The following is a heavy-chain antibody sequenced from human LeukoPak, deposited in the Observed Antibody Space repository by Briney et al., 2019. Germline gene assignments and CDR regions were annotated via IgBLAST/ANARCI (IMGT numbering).Heavy chain of an antibody. CDR3: ARDITGTTGLGVDAFDI. Sequence: GASVKVSCKASGGTFSGYAISWVRQAPGQGLEWMGRIIPILGIANYAQKFQGRVTITADKSTSTAYMELSSLRSEDTAVYYCARDITGTTGLGVDAFDIWGQGTMVTVSS. CDR2: IIPILGIA. J-gene: IGHJ3*02. D-gene: IGHD1-20*01. CDR1: GGTFSGYA. V-gene: IGHV1-69*04.